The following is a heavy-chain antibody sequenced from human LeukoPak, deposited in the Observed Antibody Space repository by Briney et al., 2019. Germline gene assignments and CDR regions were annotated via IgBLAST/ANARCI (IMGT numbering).Heavy chain of an antibody. CDR2: ISRDGKTE. J-gene: IGHJ3*02. Sequence: GGSLRLSCAASGFNFYNYDIQWVRQAPGKGLEWLATISRDGKTEFYTDSVKGRFTISRDNSRNTLYLQMNSLRPEDTAVYYCARDGGFKAFDIWGQGTMVTVSS. V-gene: IGHV3-30*03. D-gene: IGHD3-3*01. CDR1: GFNFYNYD. CDR3: ARDGGFKAFDI.